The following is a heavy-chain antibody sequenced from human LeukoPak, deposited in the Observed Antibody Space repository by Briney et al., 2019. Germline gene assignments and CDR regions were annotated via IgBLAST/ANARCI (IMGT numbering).Heavy chain of an antibody. D-gene: IGHD6-19*01. Sequence: GGSLRLSCAASGFTFRSYVMQGVRQAPRKGLEWVAVISCDGDNKYYADSVQGRFTISRDNSKNTLYLQMNSLRAEETAVYYCARGLGCSSGGSKRYFDYWGQGTLVTLSS. V-gene: IGHV3-30-3*01. CDR3: ARGLGCSSGGSKRYFDY. CDR2: ISCDGDNK. J-gene: IGHJ4*02. CDR1: GFTFRSYV.